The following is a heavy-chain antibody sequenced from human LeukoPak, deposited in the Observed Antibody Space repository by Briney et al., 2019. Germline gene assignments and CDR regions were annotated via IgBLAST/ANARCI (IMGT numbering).Heavy chain of an antibody. CDR1: GGSFSGYY. CDR3: ARASKGLRRRWRDDAFDI. D-gene: IGHD4-17*01. J-gene: IGHJ3*02. V-gene: IGHV4-34*01. CDR2: INHSGST. Sequence: SETLSLTCAVYGGSFSGYYWNWIRQPPGKGLEWIGEINHSGSTNYNPSLKSRVTISVDTSKNQFSLKLSSVTAADTAVYYCARASKGLRRRWRDDAFDIWGQGTMVTVSS.